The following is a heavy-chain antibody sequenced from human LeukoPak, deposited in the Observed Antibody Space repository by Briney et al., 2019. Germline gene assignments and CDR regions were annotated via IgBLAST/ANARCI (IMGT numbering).Heavy chain of an antibody. CDR1: GFTFDDYG. D-gene: IGHD1-1*01. V-gene: IGHV3-20*04. CDR2: INWNGGST. Sequence: GGSLRLSCAASGFTFDDYGVSWVRQAPGKGLEWVSGINWNGGSTGYADSVKGRFTISRDNAKNSLYLQMNSLRAEDTALYYCARVPENYYYYYYMDVWGKGTTVTVSS. J-gene: IGHJ6*03. CDR3: ARVPENYYYYYYMDV.